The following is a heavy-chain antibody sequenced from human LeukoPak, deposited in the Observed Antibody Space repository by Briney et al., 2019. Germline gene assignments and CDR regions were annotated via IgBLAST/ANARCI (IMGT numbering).Heavy chain of an antibody. CDR2: ISSSSTYV. Sequence: GGSLRLSCAASGFTFSSYSMNWVRQAPGKGLEWVSSISSSSTYVYYADSVKGRFTISRDNAKNSLYLQMNSLRAEDTAVYYCARVGGALLWFGELWDWGQGTLVTVSS. J-gene: IGHJ4*02. CDR1: GFTFSSYS. D-gene: IGHD3-10*01. CDR3: ARVGGALLWFGELWD. V-gene: IGHV3-21*01.